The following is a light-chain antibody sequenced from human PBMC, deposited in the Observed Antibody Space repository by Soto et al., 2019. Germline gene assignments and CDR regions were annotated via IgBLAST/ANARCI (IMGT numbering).Light chain of an antibody. V-gene: IGKV1D-13*01. CDR3: QQVNNYRIK. Sequence: IQLIQSPSSLSASVGDRVTITCRPSQGIRSALAWYQQKPGKAPKLLIYDASSLESGVPSRFSGSGSGTDFTLTISILQSEDFTTSYCQQVNNYRIKLGQGTRLEIK. J-gene: IGKJ5*01. CDR2: DAS. CDR1: QGIRSA.